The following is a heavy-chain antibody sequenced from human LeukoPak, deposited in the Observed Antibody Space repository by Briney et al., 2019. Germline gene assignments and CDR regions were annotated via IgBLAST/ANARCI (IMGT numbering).Heavy chain of an antibody. V-gene: IGHV4-39*07. CDR2: IYYSGST. Sequence: SETLSLTCTVSGGSISSSSYYWGWIRQPPGKGLEWIGSIYYSGSTYYNPSLKSRVTISVDTSKNQFSLKLSSVTAADTAVYFCARNASSGFFNDWGPGILVTVSS. CDR3: ARNASSGFFND. J-gene: IGHJ1*01. D-gene: IGHD6-25*01. CDR1: GGSISSSSYY.